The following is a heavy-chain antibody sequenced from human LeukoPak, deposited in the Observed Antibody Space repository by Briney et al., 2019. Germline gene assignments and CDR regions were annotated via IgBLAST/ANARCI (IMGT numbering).Heavy chain of an antibody. Sequence: GGSLRLSCAASGFTFSSYAMHWVRQAPGKGLEWVAVISYDGSNKYYADSVKGRLTISRDNAKNSLFLQVDNLRADDTAIYYCARGGYCSFTSCYLFDYWGQGTLVTVSS. D-gene: IGHD2-2*01. CDR2: ISYDGSNK. V-gene: IGHV3-30-3*01. J-gene: IGHJ4*02. CDR1: GFTFSSYA. CDR3: ARGGYCSFTSCYLFDY.